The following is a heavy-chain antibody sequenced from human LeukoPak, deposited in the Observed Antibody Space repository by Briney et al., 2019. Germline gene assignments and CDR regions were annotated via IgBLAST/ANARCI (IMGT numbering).Heavy chain of an antibody. CDR2: IYYSGST. D-gene: IGHD3-10*01. Sequence: TSETLSLTCTVSGGSISSYYWSWIRQPPGKGLEWIGYIYYSGSTNYNPSLKSRVTISVDTSKNQFSLKLSSVTAADTAVYYCAPDPITMVRSPSVDWGQGTLVTVSS. J-gene: IGHJ4*02. CDR3: APDPITMVRSPSVD. V-gene: IGHV4-59*01. CDR1: GGSISSYY.